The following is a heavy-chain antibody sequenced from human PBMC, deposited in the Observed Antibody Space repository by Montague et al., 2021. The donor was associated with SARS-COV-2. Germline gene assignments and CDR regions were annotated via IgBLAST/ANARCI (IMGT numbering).Heavy chain of an antibody. CDR2: IHASGST. Sequence: SETLSLTCSISGVSITSYYWSWVRQPAGKGLEWIGHIHASGSTNXSPSLKSRVRLSIDNPKSQFSLKLESLTAADTAVYYCVRDGGNWYYFDYWGQGALVTVSS. D-gene: IGHD3-16*01. CDR3: VRDGGNWYYFDY. V-gene: IGHV4-4*07. CDR1: GVSITSYY. J-gene: IGHJ4*02.